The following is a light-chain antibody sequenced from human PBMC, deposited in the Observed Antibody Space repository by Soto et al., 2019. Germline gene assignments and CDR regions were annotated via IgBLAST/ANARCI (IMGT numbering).Light chain of an antibody. Sequence: EIVLTQSPDTLSLSPGERATLSCRASQSVSSNYFAWYQQKSGQAPRPLICGASSRASGIPDRFSGSASGTDFILTISRLEPEDFVLYYCQQYGTSPRTFGQGTKVEVK. J-gene: IGKJ1*01. CDR3: QQYGTSPRT. CDR2: GAS. CDR1: QSVSSNY. V-gene: IGKV3-20*01.